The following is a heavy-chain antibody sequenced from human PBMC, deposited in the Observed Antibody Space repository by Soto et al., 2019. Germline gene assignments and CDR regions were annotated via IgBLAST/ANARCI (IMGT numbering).Heavy chain of an antibody. J-gene: IGHJ3*02. Sequence: GGSLRLSCAASGFTFSSYGMHWVRQAPGKGLEWVAVIWYDGSNKYYADSVKGRFTISRDNSKNTLYLQMNSLRAEDTAVYYCARGSKWELPDDAFDIWGQGTMVTVSS. V-gene: IGHV3-33*01. CDR1: GFTFSSYG. D-gene: IGHD1-26*01. CDR2: IWYDGSNK. CDR3: ARGSKWELPDDAFDI.